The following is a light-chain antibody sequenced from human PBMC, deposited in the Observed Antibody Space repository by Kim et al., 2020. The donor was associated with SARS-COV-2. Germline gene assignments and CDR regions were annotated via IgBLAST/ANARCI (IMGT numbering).Light chain of an antibody. Sequence: QSALTQPPSASGSPGQSVTISCTGTSSDVGGYNYVSWYQQHPGKAPKLMIYEVNKRPSGVPDRFSGSKSGNTASLTVSGLQAEGEAEYYCSSYAGSNNYVFGTGTKVIVL. CDR2: EVN. CDR1: SSDVGGYNY. CDR3: SSYAGSNNYV. V-gene: IGLV2-8*01. J-gene: IGLJ1*01.